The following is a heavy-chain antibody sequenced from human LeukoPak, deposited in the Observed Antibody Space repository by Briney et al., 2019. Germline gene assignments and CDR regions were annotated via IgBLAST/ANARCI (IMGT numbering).Heavy chain of an antibody. V-gene: IGHV3-9*01. CDR1: GFTFDDYA. Sequence: GRSLRLSCAASGFTFDDYAMHWVRHAPGKGLEWVSGISWNSGSIGYADSVKGRFTISRDNAKNSLYLQMNSLRAEDTALYYCAKEGSSSHFDYWGQGTLVTVSS. J-gene: IGHJ4*02. D-gene: IGHD6-13*01. CDR2: ISWNSGSI. CDR3: AKEGSSSHFDY.